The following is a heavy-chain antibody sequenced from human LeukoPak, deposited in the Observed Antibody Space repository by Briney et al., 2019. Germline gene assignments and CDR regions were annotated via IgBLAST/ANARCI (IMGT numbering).Heavy chain of an antibody. Sequence: ASVKVSCKASGYTFTSYDINWVRQATGQGLEWMGWTNPNSGNTGYAQKFQGRVTMTRNTSISTAYMELSSLRSEDTAVYYCARTYWNYFRNNWFDPWGQGTLVTVSS. J-gene: IGHJ5*02. CDR2: TNPNSGNT. D-gene: IGHD1-7*01. CDR1: GYTFTSYD. V-gene: IGHV1-8*01. CDR3: ARTYWNYFRNNWFDP.